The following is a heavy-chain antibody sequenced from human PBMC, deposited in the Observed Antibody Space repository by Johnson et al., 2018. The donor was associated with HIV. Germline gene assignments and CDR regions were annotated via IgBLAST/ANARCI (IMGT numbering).Heavy chain of an antibody. CDR1: GFNFSHYG. CDR2: IRNDGSNK. V-gene: IGHV3-30*02. Sequence: QLVESGGGVVQPGESLRLSCAASGFNFSHYGMHWVRQAPGKGLEWVAFIRNDGSNKFYADSVRGRFTISRDNSRKTLYLQMSNLRTEETAVYYCAKGEAQEGWIQLQSYAFDFWGRGTMVTVSS. J-gene: IGHJ3*01. D-gene: IGHD5-18*01. CDR3: AKGEAQEGWIQLQSYAFDF.